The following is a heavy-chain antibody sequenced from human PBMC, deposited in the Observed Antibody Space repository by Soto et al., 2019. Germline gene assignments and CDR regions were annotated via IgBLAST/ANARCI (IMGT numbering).Heavy chain of an antibody. CDR2: IYYSGST. CDR1: GGSISSGGYY. J-gene: IGHJ4*02. D-gene: IGHD1-1*01. CDR3: ARWPQLEPRFDY. Sequence: SETLSLTCTVSGGSISSGGYYWSWLRQHPGKGLEWIGYIYYSGSTYYNPSLKSRVTISVDTSKNQFSLKLSSVTAADTAVYYCARWPQLEPRFDYWGQGTLVTVSS. V-gene: IGHV4-31*03.